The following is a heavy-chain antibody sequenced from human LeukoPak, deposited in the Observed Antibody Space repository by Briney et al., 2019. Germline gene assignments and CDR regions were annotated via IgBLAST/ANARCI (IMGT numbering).Heavy chain of an antibody. CDR2: IYAGDSDT. Sequence: GESLKISCKGSGYIFPNYWLGWVRQMPGKGLGWMGFIYAGDSDTTYSPSFQGQVTISADKSINTVYLQWSNLKASDTATNYCARRGGGRDYYYLDVWGKGTTVTVSS. D-gene: IGHD3-16*01. CDR3: ARRGGGRDYYYLDV. CDR1: GYIFPNYW. V-gene: IGHV5-51*01. J-gene: IGHJ6*03.